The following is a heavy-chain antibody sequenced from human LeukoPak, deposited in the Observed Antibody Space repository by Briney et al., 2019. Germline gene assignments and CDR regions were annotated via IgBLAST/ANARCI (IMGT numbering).Heavy chain of an antibody. CDR2: IYYSGST. CDR1: GGSISSYY. CDR3: ARGGIVVVPAAAADWFDP. V-gene: IGHV4-59*12. Sequence: SETLSLTCTVSGGSISSYYWSWIRQPPGKGLEWIGYIYYSGSTYYNPSLKSRVTISVDTSKNQFSLKLSSVTAADTAVYYCARGGIVVVPAAAADWFDPWGQGTLVTVSS. D-gene: IGHD2-2*01. J-gene: IGHJ5*02.